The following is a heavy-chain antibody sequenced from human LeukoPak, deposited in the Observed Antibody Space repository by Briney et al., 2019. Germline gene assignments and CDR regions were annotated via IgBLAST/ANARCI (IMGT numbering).Heavy chain of an antibody. CDR1: GFTFNDFA. Sequence: GGSLRLSCAASGFTFNDFAMHWVSQAPGKGLEWVAVISNDGTSKYYTDSVKGRFTISGDNSENTLYLQMNSLRTEDTAVYYCAREPNILLWFGETTQEYYFDYWGQGTLVTVSS. D-gene: IGHD3-10*01. CDR2: ISNDGTSK. CDR3: AREPNILLWFGETTQEYYFDY. J-gene: IGHJ4*02. V-gene: IGHV3-30*04.